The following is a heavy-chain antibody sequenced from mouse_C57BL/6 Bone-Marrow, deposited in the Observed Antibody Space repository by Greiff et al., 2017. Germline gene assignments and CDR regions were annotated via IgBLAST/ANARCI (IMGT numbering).Heavy chain of an antibody. D-gene: IGHD2-2*01. J-gene: IGHJ3*01. Sequence: QVQLQQSGAELVKPGASVKLSCKASGYTFTSYWMQWVKQRPGQGLEWIGEIDPSDSYTNYNQKFKGKATLTVEPSSSTAYMQLSSLTSEDSAVYYCARDGYVGFAYWGQGTLVTVSA. V-gene: IGHV1-50*01. CDR3: ARDGYVGFAY. CDR1: GYTFTSYW. CDR2: IDPSDSYT.